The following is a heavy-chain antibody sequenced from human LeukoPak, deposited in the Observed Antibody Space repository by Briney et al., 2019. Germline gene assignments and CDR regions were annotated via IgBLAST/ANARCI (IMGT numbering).Heavy chain of an antibody. CDR3: ARVQYDSSGYPYFDY. V-gene: IGHV1-69*10. D-gene: IGHD3-22*01. CDR1: GGTFSSYA. CDR2: IIPIFGIA. Sequence: SVKVSCKASGGTFSSYAISWVRQAPGQGLEWMGGIIPIFGIANYAQKFQGRVTITEDKSTSTAYMELSSLRSEDTAVYYCARVQYDSSGYPYFDYWGQGTLVTVSS. J-gene: IGHJ4*02.